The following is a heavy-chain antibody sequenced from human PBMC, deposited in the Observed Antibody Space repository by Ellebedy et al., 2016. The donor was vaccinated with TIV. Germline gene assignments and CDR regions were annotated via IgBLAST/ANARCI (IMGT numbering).Heavy chain of an antibody. J-gene: IGHJ4*02. CDR3: ARQGAAPPDKTSGTYYFDY. CDR2: VYPDDSDA. CDR1: DYNFATYW. Sequence: GESLKISCKGSDYNFATYWIGWVRQMPGKGLELIGLVYPDDSDARYNPSFQGQVTISADKSFSTAYLQWRSLKASDTAIYFCARQGAAPPDKTSGTYYFDYWGRGTLVTVSS. D-gene: IGHD1-14*01. V-gene: IGHV5-51*01.